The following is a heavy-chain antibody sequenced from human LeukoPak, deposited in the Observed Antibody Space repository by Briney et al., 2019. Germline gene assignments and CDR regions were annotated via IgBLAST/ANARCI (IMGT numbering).Heavy chain of an antibody. J-gene: IGHJ4*02. CDR1: GFTFRSNW. D-gene: IGHD5-18*01. CDR3: ATQWMQLWEN. Sequence: GGSLRLSCAASGFTFRSNWMHWVRQAPGKRLVWVSRINGDGSSTSYADSVKGRFTISRDNAKNTLYLQMKSLRAEDTAVYYCATQWMQLWENWGQGTLVTVSS. CDR2: INGDGSST. V-gene: IGHV3-74*01.